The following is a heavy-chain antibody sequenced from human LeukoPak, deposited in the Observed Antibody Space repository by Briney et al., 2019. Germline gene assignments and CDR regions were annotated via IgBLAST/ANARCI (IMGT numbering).Heavy chain of an antibody. Sequence: PGGSLRLSCAAPGFTFSNYGMHWVRQAPGKGLEWVAVIWYDGSNKYYADSVKSRFTISRDNSKNTLYLQMNSLRAEDTAVYYCVRVAVAGNLNNWFDPWGQGTLVTVSS. CDR2: IWYDGSNK. J-gene: IGHJ5*02. D-gene: IGHD6-19*01. CDR1: GFTFSNYG. CDR3: VRVAVAGNLNNWFDP. V-gene: IGHV3-33*01.